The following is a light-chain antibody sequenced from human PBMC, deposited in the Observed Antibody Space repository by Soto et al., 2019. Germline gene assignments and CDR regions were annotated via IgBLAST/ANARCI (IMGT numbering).Light chain of an antibody. Sequence: DIQMTQSPSSLSASVGDRVTITCRASQSISSYLNWYHQKPGKAPKLLIYAASSLQIGVPSRFSGSGSGTDFTLPISSLQPEDFATYFCQHSYSTPRNTFGQGTKLELK. CDR2: AAS. V-gene: IGKV1-39*01. J-gene: IGKJ2*01. CDR1: QSISSY. CDR3: QHSYSTPRNT.